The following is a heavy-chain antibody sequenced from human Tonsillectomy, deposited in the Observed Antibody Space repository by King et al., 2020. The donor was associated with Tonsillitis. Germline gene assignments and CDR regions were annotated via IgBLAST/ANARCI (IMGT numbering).Heavy chain of an antibody. CDR3: AKGGYYASKRPFDYFDY. CDR2: ISFDGTYE. Sequence: VQLVESGGGVVQPGGSLRLSCAASGSTFSTYGMHWVRQAPGKGLEWVAVISFDGTYEEYADSVKGRFTISRDNSKNTLYLQMDSLRPEDTALYFCAKGGYYASKRPFDYFDYWGQGTLVTVSS. V-gene: IGHV3-30*18. CDR1: GSTFSTYG. J-gene: IGHJ4*02. D-gene: IGHD3-10*01.